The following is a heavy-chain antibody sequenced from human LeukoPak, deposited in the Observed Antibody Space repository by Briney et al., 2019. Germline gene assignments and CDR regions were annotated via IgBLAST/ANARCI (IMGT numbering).Heavy chain of an antibody. J-gene: IGHJ4*02. V-gene: IGHV1-18*01. Sequence: ASVKVSCKASGYTFTSYGISWVRQAPGQGLEWMGWISVYNGNTKYVQKFQGRVTMTTDTSTRTAYMELSSLRSEDTAVYYCAADSWGSSGYNDYWGQGTLVTVSS. CDR2: ISVYNGNT. CDR3: AADSWGSSGYNDY. D-gene: IGHD3-22*01. CDR1: GYTFTSYG.